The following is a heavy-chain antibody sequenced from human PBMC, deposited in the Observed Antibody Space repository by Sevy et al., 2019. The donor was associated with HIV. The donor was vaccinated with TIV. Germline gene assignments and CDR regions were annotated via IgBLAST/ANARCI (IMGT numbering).Heavy chain of an antibody. CDR2: IRYDGSNK. CDR3: AKVPAGGTTLYYYYYMDV. CDR1: GFTFSSYG. V-gene: IGHV3-30*02. J-gene: IGHJ6*03. Sequence: GGSLRLSCAASGFTFSSYGMHWVRQAPGKGLEWVAFIRYDGSNKKYADSVRGGFTISGENSKNTLYLKMNSLRAEDTAVYYCAKVPAGGTTLYYYYYMDVWGKGTTVTVSS. D-gene: IGHD1-7*01.